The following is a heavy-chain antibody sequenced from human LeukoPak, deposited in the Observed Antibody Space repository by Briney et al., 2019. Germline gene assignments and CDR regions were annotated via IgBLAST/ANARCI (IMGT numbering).Heavy chain of an antibody. D-gene: IGHD2-2*01. V-gene: IGHV3-30*04. CDR1: GFTFSSYA. J-gene: IGHJ1*01. CDR2: ISYDGSNK. Sequence: GGSLRLSCAASGFTFSSYAMHWVRQAPGKGLEWVAVISYDGSNKYYADSVEGRFTISRDNSKNTLYLQMNSLRAEDTAVYYCARDWLPAAYEYFQHWGQGTLVTVSS. CDR3: ARDWLPAAYEYFQH.